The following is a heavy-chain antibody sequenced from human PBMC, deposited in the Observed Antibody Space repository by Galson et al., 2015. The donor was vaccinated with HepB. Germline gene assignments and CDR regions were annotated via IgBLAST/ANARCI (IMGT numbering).Heavy chain of an antibody. CDR3: ARDRAYSYAPFDY. V-gene: IGHV1-69*04. D-gene: IGHD5-18*01. CDR2: IVPILGIA. CDR1: GGTFSSYA. J-gene: IGHJ4*02. Sequence: SVKVSCKASGGTFSSYAISWVRQAPGQGLEWMGRIVPILGIANYAQKFQGRVTITADKSTSTAYMELSSLRSEDTAVYYCARDRAYSYAPFDYWGQGTLVTVSS.